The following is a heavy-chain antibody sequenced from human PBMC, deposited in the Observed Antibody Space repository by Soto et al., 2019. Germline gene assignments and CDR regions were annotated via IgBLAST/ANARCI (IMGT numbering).Heavy chain of an antibody. D-gene: IGHD1-1*01. J-gene: IGHJ5*02. CDR1: GGSITNNY. CDR2: SYYSGST. Sequence: PSETLSLTCTVSGGSITNNYWSWIRQSPGKGLEWIGCSYYSGSTSYNPSLRSRVTISIDTSKTQFSLGLRSVTAADTAVYYCARRQNWNNLFDTWGQGTLVTVSS. CDR3: ARRQNWNNLFDT. V-gene: IGHV4-59*08.